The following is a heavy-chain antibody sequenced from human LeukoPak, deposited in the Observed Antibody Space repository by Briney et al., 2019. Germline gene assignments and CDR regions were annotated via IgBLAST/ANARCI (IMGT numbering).Heavy chain of an antibody. J-gene: IGHJ4*02. V-gene: IGHV3-30-3*01. CDR3: ARGGSGRVGIIDY. CDR1: GFTFSSYA. CDR2: ISYDGSNK. Sequence: GGSLRLSCAASGFTFSSYAMHWVRQAPGKGLEWVAVISYDGSNKYYADSVKGRFTISRDNSKNTLYLQMNSLRAEDTAVYYCARGGSGRVGIIDYWGQGTLVTVSS. D-gene: IGHD6-19*01.